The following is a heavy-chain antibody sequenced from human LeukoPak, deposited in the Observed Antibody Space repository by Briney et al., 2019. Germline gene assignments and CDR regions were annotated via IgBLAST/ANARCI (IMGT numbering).Heavy chain of an antibody. D-gene: IGHD3-3*01. V-gene: IGHV3-23*01. CDR2: ISGSGGSI. CDR1: GFTFSSYA. J-gene: IGHJ4*02. Sequence: GGSLRLSCAASGFTFSSYAVNWVRQAPGKGLEWVSAISGSGGSIYYADSVKGRFTISRDNSKNTVYLQMNSLRAEDTAIYYCAKRGGNGIPIFGFDDFDYWGQGTLVTVSS. CDR3: AKRGGNGIPIFGFDDFDY.